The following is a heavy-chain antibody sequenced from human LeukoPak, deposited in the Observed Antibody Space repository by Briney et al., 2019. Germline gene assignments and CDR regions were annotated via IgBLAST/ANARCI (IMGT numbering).Heavy chain of an antibody. V-gene: IGHV4-34*01. J-gene: IGHJ2*01. D-gene: IGHD3-16*01. CDR2: INHSGST. CDR1: GGSFSGYY. CDR3: ARRGTLYWYFDL. Sequence: SETLSLTCAVYGGSFSGYYWSWIRQPPGKGLEWIGEINHSGSTNYNPSLKSRVTISVDTSKNQFSLKLSSVTAADTAVYYCARRGTLYWYFDLWGRGTLVTVSS.